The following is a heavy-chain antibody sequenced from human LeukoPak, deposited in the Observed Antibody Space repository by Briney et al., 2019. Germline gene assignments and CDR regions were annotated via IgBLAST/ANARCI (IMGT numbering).Heavy chain of an antibody. CDR2: MNPNSGNS. Sequence: ASVKVCCKASGYTFTRYDINWVRQATGQGLEWMGWMNPNSGNSGYEQKFQGRVTLTRNTSISTAYMELSSLRSEDTAVYYCARLPAAIIGYCYYMDVWGKGTTVTVSS. CDR3: ARLPAAIIGYCYYMDV. V-gene: IGHV1-8*01. J-gene: IGHJ6*03. CDR1: GYTFTRYD. D-gene: IGHD2-2*02.